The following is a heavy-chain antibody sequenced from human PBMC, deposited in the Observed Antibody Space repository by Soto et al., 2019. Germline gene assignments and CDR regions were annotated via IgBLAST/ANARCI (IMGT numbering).Heavy chain of an antibody. CDR2: IRNHSYQETT. CDR1: GFPYDAVA. J-gene: IGHJ5*01. CDR3: MHQAHGLDGVAVES. D-gene: IGHD2-15*01. Sequence: PGRALRLSCTGSGFPYDAVAINCVRQHPGKWLEWVGLIRNHSYQETTEYAAAVKGRFTISRDNSKNTLFLQMGSLRPEDTAIYYCMHQAHGLDGVAVESWGGGNQVPVAS. V-gene: IGHV3-49*04.